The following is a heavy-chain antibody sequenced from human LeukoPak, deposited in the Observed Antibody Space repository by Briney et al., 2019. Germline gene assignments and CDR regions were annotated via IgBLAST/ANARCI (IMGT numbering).Heavy chain of an antibody. CDR1: GFTFSSYA. J-gene: IGHJ5*02. Sequence: GGSPRLSCVGSGFTFSSYAMTWVRQAPGKGLEWVSVISGSGDDTDYADSVKGRFTVSRDNSRNTLYLQMNSLRPEDTAIYFCAKDTYRSSSLVRWFHPWGQGTLVTVSS. CDR3: AKDTYRSSSLVRWFHP. D-gene: IGHD6-6*01. CDR2: ISGSGDDT. V-gene: IGHV3-23*01.